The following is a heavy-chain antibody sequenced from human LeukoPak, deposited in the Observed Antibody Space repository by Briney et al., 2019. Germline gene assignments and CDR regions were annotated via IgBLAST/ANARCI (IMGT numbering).Heavy chain of an antibody. D-gene: IGHD2-15*01. CDR1: GGSFSGYY. J-gene: IGHJ4*02. CDR2: INHSGST. CDR3: AREKGYCSGGSCYGGTFDY. Sequence: PSETLSLTCAVYGGSFSGYYWSWVRQPPGKGLEWIGEINHSGSTNYNPSLKSRVTISVDTSKNQFSLKLSSVTAADTAVYYCAREKGYCSGGSCYGGTFDYWGQGTLVTVSS. V-gene: IGHV4-34*01.